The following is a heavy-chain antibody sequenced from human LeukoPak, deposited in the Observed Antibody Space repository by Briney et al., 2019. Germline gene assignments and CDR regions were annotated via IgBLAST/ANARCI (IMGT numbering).Heavy chain of an antibody. CDR2: IYSSGVT. V-gene: IGHV4-4*07. Sequence: SETLSLTCTISGDSIINYYWTWIRQPAGKGLEWIGRIYSSGVTNYNPSLKSRVTLSVDTSKNHLSLEMNSVTAADTAVYYCARGPRSATAEAFDIWGQGTMVTVSS. CDR3: ARGPRSATAEAFDI. J-gene: IGHJ3*02. D-gene: IGHD2-15*01. CDR1: GDSIINYY.